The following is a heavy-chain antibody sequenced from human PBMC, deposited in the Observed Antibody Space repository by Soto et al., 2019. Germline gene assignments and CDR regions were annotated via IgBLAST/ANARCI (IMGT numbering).Heavy chain of an antibody. CDR3: ARYLGGRGVIIEPDYYYGMDV. V-gene: IGHV4-59*01. CDR2: IHHSGST. Sequence: PSETLSLTCTVSGGSISSYYWSWIRQPPGKGLEWIGYIHHSGSTNYNPSLKSRVTISVDTSKNQFSLKLRSVTAADTAVYYCARYLGGRGVIIEPDYYYGMDVWGQGTTVTVSS. D-gene: IGHD3-10*01. J-gene: IGHJ6*02. CDR1: GGSISSYY.